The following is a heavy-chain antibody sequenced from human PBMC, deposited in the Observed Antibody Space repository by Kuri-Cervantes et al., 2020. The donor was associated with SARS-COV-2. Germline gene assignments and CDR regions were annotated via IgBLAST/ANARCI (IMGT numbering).Heavy chain of an antibody. J-gene: IGHJ6*02. CDR3: ARDKSGYYGSGSYSLYYYYYGMDV. D-gene: IGHD3-10*01. CDR2: IYHSGST. Sequence: SETLSLTCYSISSGYYWGWLRQPPGKGLEWIGNIYHSGSTYYNPSLKSRVTISVDTSKNQFSLKLSSVTAADTAVYYCARDKSGYYGSGSYSLYYYYYGMDVWGQGTTVTVSS. V-gene: IGHV4-38-2*02. CDR1: YSISSGYY.